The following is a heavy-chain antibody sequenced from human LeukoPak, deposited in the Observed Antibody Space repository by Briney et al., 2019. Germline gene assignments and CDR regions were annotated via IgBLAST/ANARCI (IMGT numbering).Heavy chain of an antibody. J-gene: IGHJ6*03. CDR1: GGSISSSSYY. D-gene: IGHD2-2*01. CDR2: IYYSGST. CDR3: ARAGGYQLPRPYYYYMDV. Sequence: PSETLSLTCTVSGGSISSSSYYWGWIRQPPGKGLEWIGYIYYSGSTNYNPSLKSRVTISVDTSKNQFSLKLSSVTAADTAVYYCARAGGYQLPRPYYYYMDVWGKGTTVTISS. V-gene: IGHV4-61*05.